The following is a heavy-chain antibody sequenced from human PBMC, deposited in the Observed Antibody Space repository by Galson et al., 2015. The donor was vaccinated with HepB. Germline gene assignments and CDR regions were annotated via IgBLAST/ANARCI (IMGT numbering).Heavy chain of an antibody. CDR1: GFTVSSNY. Sequence: LRLSCAASGFTVSSNYMSWVRQAPGKGLEWVSVIYSGGSTYYADSVKGRFTISRDNSKNTLYLQMNSLRAEDTAVYYCARDNYYDSSGYSEGYFDYWGQGTLVTVSS. CDR3: ARDNYYDSSGYSEGYFDY. D-gene: IGHD3-22*01. V-gene: IGHV3-66*01. J-gene: IGHJ4*02. CDR2: IYSGGST.